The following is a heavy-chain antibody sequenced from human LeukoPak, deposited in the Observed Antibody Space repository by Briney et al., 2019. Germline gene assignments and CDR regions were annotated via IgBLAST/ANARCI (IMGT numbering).Heavy chain of an antibody. J-gene: IGHJ4*02. CDR2: ISYDGSNK. Sequence: GGSLRLSCAASGFTFSSYAMHWVRQAPGKGLEWVAVISYDGSNKYYADSVKGRFTISRDNSKNTLYLQMNSLRAEDTAVYYCAKDPLGLQRGYSYGFDYWGQGTLVTVSS. CDR3: AKDPLGLQRGYSYGFDY. D-gene: IGHD5-18*01. CDR1: GFTFSSYA. V-gene: IGHV3-30*04.